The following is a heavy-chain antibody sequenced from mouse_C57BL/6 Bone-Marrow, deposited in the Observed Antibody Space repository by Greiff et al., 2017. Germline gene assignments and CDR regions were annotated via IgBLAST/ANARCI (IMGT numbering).Heavy chain of an antibody. CDR2: IYPTSGRT. CDR3: ARSGPLGRSFDY. J-gene: IGHJ2*01. Sequence: QVQLQQPGAELVKPGASVKMSCKASGYTFTSYWITWVKQRPGQGLEWIGDIYPTSGRTNYNEKFKSKAILTVDTSSNTAYMQLSSLTSEDSGVFYCARSGPLGRSFDYWGQGTTLTVSS. CDR1: GYTFTSYW. D-gene: IGHD4-1*01. V-gene: IGHV1-55*01.